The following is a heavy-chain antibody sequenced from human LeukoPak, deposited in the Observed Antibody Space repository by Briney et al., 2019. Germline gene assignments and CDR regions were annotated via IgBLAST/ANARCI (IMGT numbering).Heavy chain of an antibody. CDR2: IYYSGST. D-gene: IGHD5-18*01. CDR3: ARGGLWSSSGLDY. CDR1: GGSISSYY. Sequence: TASETLSLTCTVSGGSISSYYWSWTRQPPGKGLEWIGYIYYSGSTNYNPSLKSRVTISVDTSKNQFSLKLSSVTAADTAVYYCARGGLWSSSGLDYWGQGTLVTVSS. V-gene: IGHV4-59*01. J-gene: IGHJ4*02.